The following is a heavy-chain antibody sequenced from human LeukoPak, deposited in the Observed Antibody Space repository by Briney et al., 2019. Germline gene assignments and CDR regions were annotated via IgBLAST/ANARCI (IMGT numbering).Heavy chain of an antibody. V-gene: IGHV3-21*04. J-gene: IGHJ5*02. CDR3: AKDPMVRGVITTNWFDP. CDR2: ISSSSSYI. D-gene: IGHD3-10*01. Sequence: PGGSLRLSCAASGFTFSSYSMNWVRQAPGKGLEWVSSISSSSSYIYYADSVKGRFTISRDNSKNTLYLQMNSLRAEDTAVYYCAKDPMVRGVITTNWFDPWGQGTLVTVSS. CDR1: GFTFSSYS.